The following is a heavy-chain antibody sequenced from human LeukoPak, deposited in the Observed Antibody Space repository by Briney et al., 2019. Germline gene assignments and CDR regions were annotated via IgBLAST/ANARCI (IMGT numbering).Heavy chain of an antibody. CDR3: STAFYGAPLA. CDR1: GFTFSTAF. Sequence: LGGSLRLSCTASGFTFSTAFMNWVRQAPGKGLEWVARITSKSYEGTTDYAAPVKGRFTISRDDSKNTLYLQMNSLEIEDTAVYYCSTAFYGAPLAWGQGTPVTVSS. V-gene: IGHV3-15*01. D-gene: IGHD4-17*01. J-gene: IGHJ5*02. CDR2: ITSKSYEGTT.